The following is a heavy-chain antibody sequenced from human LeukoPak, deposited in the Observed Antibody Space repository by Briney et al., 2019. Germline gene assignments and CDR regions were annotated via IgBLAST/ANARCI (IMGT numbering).Heavy chain of an antibody. J-gene: IGHJ4*02. CDR3: ARDWTGILDY. Sequence: GGSLRLSCIASGFTFDTYWMSWVRQAPGKGLEWVANIKQDGSDKNYVDSVKGRFTISRDNAKNSLYLQMNSLRVEDTAVYYCARDWTGILDYWGQGTLLTVSS. D-gene: IGHD3/OR15-3a*01. CDR1: GFTFDTYW. CDR2: IKQDGSDK. V-gene: IGHV3-7*01.